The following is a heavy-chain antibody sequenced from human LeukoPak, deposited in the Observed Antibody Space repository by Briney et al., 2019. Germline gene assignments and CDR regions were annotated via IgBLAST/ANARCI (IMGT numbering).Heavy chain of an antibody. CDR3: AKAVSWVGALIDY. CDR1: GFTFSSYS. Sequence: GGSLRLSCAASGFTFSSYSMSWVRQAPGKGLEWVSYISSSSSTIYYADSVKGRFTISRDNAKNSLYLQMNSLRAEDTAVYYCAKAVSWVGALIDYWGQGTLVTVSS. D-gene: IGHD1-26*01. CDR2: ISSSSSTI. V-gene: IGHV3-48*04. J-gene: IGHJ4*02.